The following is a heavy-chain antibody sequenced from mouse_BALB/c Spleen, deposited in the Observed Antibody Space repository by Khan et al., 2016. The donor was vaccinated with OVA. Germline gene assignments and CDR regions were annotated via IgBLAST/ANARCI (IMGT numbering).Heavy chain of an antibody. V-gene: IGHV2-9*02. Sequence: QVQLKQSGPGLVAPSQSLSITCTASGFSLTSHGVHWVRHPPGKGLEWLGVIWAGGSTNYTSALMSRLSISKDSSKSQVFLKMNSLQTDDTAMYYCARNREPDYFDYWGQGTTLTVSS. CDR1: GFSLTSHG. J-gene: IGHJ2*01. CDR2: IWAGGST. CDR3: ARNREPDYFDY.